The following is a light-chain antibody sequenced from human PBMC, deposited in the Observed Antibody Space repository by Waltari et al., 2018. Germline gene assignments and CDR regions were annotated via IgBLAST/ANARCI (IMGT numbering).Light chain of an antibody. CDR3: HQRRNWPLS. CDR2: DAS. V-gene: IGKV3-11*01. Sequence: VLIQSTATLSLFTGDRAALSCRASQSIVDAIAWYQQRTGQTPRLLIYDASNRAPGIPSRFSGSGSGTDFTLTISSLEPEDFAVYYCHQRRNWPLSFGQGTRLEIK. CDR1: QSIVDA. J-gene: IGKJ5*01.